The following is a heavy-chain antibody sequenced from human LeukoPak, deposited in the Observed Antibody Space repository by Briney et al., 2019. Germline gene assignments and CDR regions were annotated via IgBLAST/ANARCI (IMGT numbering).Heavy chain of an antibody. Sequence: ASVKVSCKASGYTFTSYGISWVRQAPGQGLDWIGCISAYNGNTNYAQKLQGRVTMTTDTSTSTAYMELSSLRSEDTAVYYCARDYYDYVWGSYPNGYYYYYMDVWGKGTTVTVSS. J-gene: IGHJ6*03. CDR2: ISAYNGNT. CDR1: GYTFTSYG. CDR3: ARDYYDYVWGSYPNGYYYYYMDV. D-gene: IGHD3-16*02. V-gene: IGHV1-18*01.